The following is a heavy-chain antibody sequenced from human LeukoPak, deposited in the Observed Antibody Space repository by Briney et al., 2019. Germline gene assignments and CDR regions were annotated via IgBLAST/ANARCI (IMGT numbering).Heavy chain of an antibody. CDR1: GFTFSDYY. J-gene: IGHJ3*02. D-gene: IGHD2-15*01. CDR3: ARGCSGGSCYRKNDAFDI. V-gene: IGHV3-11*04. Sequence: PGGSLRLSCAASGFTFSDYYMSWIRQAPGKGLEWVSYISSSGSTIYYADSVKGRFTISRDNAKNSLYLQMNSLRAEDTAVYYCARGCSGGSCYRKNDAFDIWGQGTMVTVSS. CDR2: ISSSGSTI.